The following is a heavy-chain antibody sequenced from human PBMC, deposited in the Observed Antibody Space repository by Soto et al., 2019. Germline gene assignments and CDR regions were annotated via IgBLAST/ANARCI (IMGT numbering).Heavy chain of an antibody. J-gene: IGHJ4*02. CDR2: IYHSGST. D-gene: IGHD2-2*01. Sequence: QVQLQESGPGLVKPSGTLSLTCAVSSGSITSSNWWSWVRQPPGKGLEWIGEIYHSGSTNYNPSLKSRVTISVDKSKNQFSLKLSSVTAADTAVYYCAREDCSSTSCSPFDYWGQGTLVTVSS. CDR1: SGSITSSNW. V-gene: IGHV4-4*02. CDR3: AREDCSSTSCSPFDY.